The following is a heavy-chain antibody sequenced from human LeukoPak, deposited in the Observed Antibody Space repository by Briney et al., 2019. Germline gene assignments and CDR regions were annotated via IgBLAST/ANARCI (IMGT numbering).Heavy chain of an antibody. J-gene: IGHJ4*02. Sequence: GGSLRLSCAASGFTFSSYWMHWVRQAPGKGLVWVSRINSDGSSTIYADSVKGRFTISRDNAKNTLYLQMNSLRAEDTAVYYCARDGGVGATTPPFDYWGQGTLVTVSS. CDR2: INSDGSST. D-gene: IGHD1-26*01. CDR3: ARDGGVGATTPPFDY. V-gene: IGHV3-74*01. CDR1: GFTFSSYW.